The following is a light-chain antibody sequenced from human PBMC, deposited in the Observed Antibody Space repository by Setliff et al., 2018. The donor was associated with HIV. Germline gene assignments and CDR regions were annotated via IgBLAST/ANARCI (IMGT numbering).Light chain of an antibody. CDR3: SSYTSSSTYV. Sequence: QSALTQPASVSGSPEQSITISCTGTSSDVGSYNLVSWYHQHPGKAPKLIISEVTKRPSGISNRFSGSKSGNTASLTISGLQAEDEADYYCSSYTSSSTYVFGTGTKATVL. V-gene: IGLV2-14*02. CDR1: SSDVGSYNL. J-gene: IGLJ1*01. CDR2: EVT.